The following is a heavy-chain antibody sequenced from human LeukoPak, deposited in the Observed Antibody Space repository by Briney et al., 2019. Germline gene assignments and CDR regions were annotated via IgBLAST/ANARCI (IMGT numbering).Heavy chain of an antibody. J-gene: IGHJ4*02. CDR2: ISGSGGST. CDR1: GFTFSNFA. V-gene: IGHV3-23*01. D-gene: IGHD6-19*01. CDR3: AKMVHTEQWLVPFDY. Sequence: GGSLRLSCAASGFTFSNFAMNWVRQAPGKGLEWVSTISGSGGSTYYADSVKGRFTISRDNSKSTLYLQMNSLRAEDTAVYYCAKMVHTEQWLVPFDYWGQGTLVTVSS.